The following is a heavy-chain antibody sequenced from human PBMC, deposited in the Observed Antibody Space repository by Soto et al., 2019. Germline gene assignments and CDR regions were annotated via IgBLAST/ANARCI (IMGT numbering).Heavy chain of an antibody. V-gene: IGHV4-31*03. CDR2: VYHTGST. CDR1: GASISSGEYF. J-gene: IGHJ4*02. CDR3: ARDHFSGFHFHS. D-gene: IGHD5-12*01. Sequence: QVQLQESGPGLVKPSQTLSLTCTVSGASISSGEYFWSWIRQHPGKGLEWIGYVYHTGSTYYNPSLKGRISISVDTSKNQFSLNLNSANAADTAVYYCARDHFSGFHFHSWGQGTLVSVSS.